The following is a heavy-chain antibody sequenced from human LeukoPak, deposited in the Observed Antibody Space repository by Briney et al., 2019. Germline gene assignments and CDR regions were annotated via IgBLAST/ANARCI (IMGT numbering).Heavy chain of an antibody. V-gene: IGHV1-18*04. Sequence: GASVKVSCKASGYTFTSYYMHWVRQAPGQGLEWMGWISAYNGNTNYAQKLQGRVTMTTDTSTSTAYMELRSLRSDDTAVYYCARVTTWIQLWGGSFDYWGQGTLVTVSS. CDR1: GYTFTSYY. CDR2: ISAYNGNT. J-gene: IGHJ4*02. CDR3: ARVTTWIQLWGGSFDY. D-gene: IGHD5-18*01.